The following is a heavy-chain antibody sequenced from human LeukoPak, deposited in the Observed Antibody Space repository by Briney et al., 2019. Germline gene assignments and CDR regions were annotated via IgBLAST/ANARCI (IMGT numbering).Heavy chain of an antibody. CDR1: GFTFSDYS. Sequence: PGGSLRLSCAASGFTFSDYSMSWIRQAPGKGLEWVSSISRGTSTKYYADSVKGRFTISRDNAKNSLYLQMNSLRAEDTAVYYCARDTTLYYYDSSGQPEFAYWGQGPLVSVSS. D-gene: IGHD3-22*01. CDR2: ISRGTSTK. CDR3: ARDTTLYYYDSSGQPEFAY. J-gene: IGHJ4*02. V-gene: IGHV3-11*04.